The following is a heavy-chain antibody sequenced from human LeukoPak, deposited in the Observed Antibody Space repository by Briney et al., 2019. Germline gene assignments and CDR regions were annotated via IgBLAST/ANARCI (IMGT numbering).Heavy chain of an antibody. J-gene: IGHJ5*02. D-gene: IGHD3-3*01. V-gene: IGHV4-39*01. CDR3: ARPVTYDFWSGYPNWFDR. CDR2: IYYSGST. CDR1: GGSISSSSYY. Sequence: SETLSLTCTVSGGSISSSSYYWGWLRQPPGKGLEWLGSIYYSGSTYYNPSLKSRVTISVDTSKNQFSLKLSSVTAADTAVYYCARPVTYDFWSGYPNWFDRWGQGTLVTVSS.